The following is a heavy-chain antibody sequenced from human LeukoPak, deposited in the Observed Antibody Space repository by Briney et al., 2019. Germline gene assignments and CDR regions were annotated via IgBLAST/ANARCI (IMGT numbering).Heavy chain of an antibody. V-gene: IGHV3-48*03. Sequence: GGSLRLSCTASGFTFSTYEMNWVRQAPEKGLEGVSYISGSGSTIYYADAVKGRFTISRDNAKNSLYLQMNSLRAEDTAVYYCARDQSTVGGPGYFDYWGQGTLVTVSS. CDR2: ISGSGSTI. CDR1: GFTFSTYE. J-gene: IGHJ4*02. CDR3: ARDQSTVGGPGYFDY. D-gene: IGHD4-11*01.